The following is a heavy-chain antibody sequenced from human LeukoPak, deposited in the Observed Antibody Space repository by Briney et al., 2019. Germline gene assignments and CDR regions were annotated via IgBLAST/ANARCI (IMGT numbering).Heavy chain of an antibody. D-gene: IGHD2-2*01. J-gene: IGHJ6*02. Sequence: GGSLRLSCAASGFTFCSYGMHWVRQAPGKGLHWVAVIRYDRSNKYYAYSEKGLFTISRNNSKHTLYLQMNSLRAEDTAVYYCARGGAYHLPRKGMDVWGQGTTVTVS. CDR3: ARGGAYHLPRKGMDV. V-gene: IGHV3-33*01. CDR1: GFTFCSYG. CDR2: IRYDRSNK.